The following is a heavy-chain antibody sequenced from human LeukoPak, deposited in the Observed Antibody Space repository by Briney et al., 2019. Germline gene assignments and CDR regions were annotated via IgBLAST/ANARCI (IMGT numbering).Heavy chain of an antibody. Sequence: GGSVRLSCTASGLSFSGQWMNWVRQSPGQGLEWVANIKYVVREKYYVESVKGRFTISREDAKNSLSLQMDSVRPEDTAVYYCAFNNNFKYWGQGSL. V-gene: IGHV3-7*01. CDR2: IKYVVREK. CDR1: GLSFSGQW. D-gene: IGHD1/OR15-1a*01. J-gene: IGHJ4*02. CDR3: AFNNNFKY.